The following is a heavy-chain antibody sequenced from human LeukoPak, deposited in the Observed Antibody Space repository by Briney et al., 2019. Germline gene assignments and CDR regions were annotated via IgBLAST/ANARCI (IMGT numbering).Heavy chain of an antibody. J-gene: IGHJ6*04. D-gene: IGHD3-10*02. CDR2: ISSSGSTI. Sequence: GGSLRLSCAASGFTFSSYDMNWVRQAPGKGLEWVSYISSSGSTIYYADSVKVRFTISRDNAKNSLYLQMNSLRAEDTAVYYCAELGITMIGGVWGKGTTVTISS. CDR3: AELGITMIGGV. V-gene: IGHV3-48*03. CDR1: GFTFSSYD.